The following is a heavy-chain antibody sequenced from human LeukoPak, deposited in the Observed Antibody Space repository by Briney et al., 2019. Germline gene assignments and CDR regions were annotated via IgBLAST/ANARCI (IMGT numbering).Heavy chain of an antibody. CDR1: GGSFSSCA. V-gene: IGHV1-69*13. CDR3: ARGRRIRWFEFDY. J-gene: IGHJ4*02. CDR2: IIPIFGTA. D-gene: IGHD4-23*01. Sequence: SVKVSCKASGGSFSSCAISWVRQAPGQWLEWMGGIIPIFGTANYAQKFQGRATITADESTSTAYMELSSLRSEDTAVYYCARGRRIRWFEFDYWGQGTLVTVSS.